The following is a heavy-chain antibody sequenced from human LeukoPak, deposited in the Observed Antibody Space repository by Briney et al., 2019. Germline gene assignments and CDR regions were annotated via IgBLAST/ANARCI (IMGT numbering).Heavy chain of an antibody. CDR1: GGSIRSDY. J-gene: IGHJ4*02. Sequence: SETLSLTCTDSGGSIRSDYWSWVRQPPGKGLEWIGYIHYSGSTNYNASLKSRVTMSVDMSKNQFSLKLTSVTAADTAVYYCARLGRKTSVVPPDFDCWGQGTLVTVSS. D-gene: IGHD4-23*01. V-gene: IGHV4-59*01. CDR3: ARLGRKTSVVPPDFDC. CDR2: IHYSGST.